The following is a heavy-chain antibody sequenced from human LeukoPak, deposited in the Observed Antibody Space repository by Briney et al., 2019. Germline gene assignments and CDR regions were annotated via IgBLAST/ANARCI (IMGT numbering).Heavy chain of an antibody. CDR2: IYYSGST. J-gene: IGHJ4*02. CDR1: GGSISSYY. Sequence: SETLSLTCTDSGGSISSYYWSWIRQPPGKGLEWIGYIYYSGSTNYNPSLKSRVTISVDTSKNQFSLKLSSVTAADTAVYYCARGSKPYYFDYWGQGTLVTVSS. CDR3: ARGSKPYYFDY. V-gene: IGHV4-59*01.